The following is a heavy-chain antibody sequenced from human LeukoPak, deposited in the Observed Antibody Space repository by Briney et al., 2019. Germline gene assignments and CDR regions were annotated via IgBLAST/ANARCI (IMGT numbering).Heavy chain of an antibody. D-gene: IGHD6-19*01. V-gene: IGHV3-48*04. J-gene: IGHJ4*02. CDR3: ARHVAVAGFDY. CDR2: ISSSSTI. Sequence: PGGSLRLSCAASGFTFSSYSMNWVRQAPGKGLEWVSYISSSSTIYYADSVKGRFTISRDNAKNSLYLQMNSLRAEDTAVYYCARHVAVAGFDYWGQGTLVTVSS. CDR1: GFTFSSYS.